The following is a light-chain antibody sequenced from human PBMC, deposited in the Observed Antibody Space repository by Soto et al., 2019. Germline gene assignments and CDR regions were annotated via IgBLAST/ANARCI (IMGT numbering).Light chain of an antibody. CDR3: SSYTPSDTLV. CDR1: SSDVGYYNY. V-gene: IGLV2-14*01. Sequence: QSALTQPASLSESPGQSLTISCTGTSSDVGYYNYVSWYQQHPGKAPKLMIYDVSNRPSGVSNRFSGSKSGNTASLTISGLQAEDEADYYCSSYTPSDTLVFGGGTQLTVL. CDR2: DVS. J-gene: IGLJ2*01.